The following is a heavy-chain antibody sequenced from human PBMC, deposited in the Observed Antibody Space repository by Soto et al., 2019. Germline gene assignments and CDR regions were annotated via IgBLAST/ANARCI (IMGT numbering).Heavy chain of an antibody. CDR3: AKGPIFGVENIYDY. Sequence: EVQLLESGGGLGQPGGSLRLSCAASGFTFSSYAMSWVRQAPGKGLEWVSGMSGSGGSAYYRDSGKGPFTISRDNSKQTLYLQKSGLTAEYTGLYYCAKGPIFGVENIYDYWGQGTLVTVSS. CDR2: MSGSGGSA. D-gene: IGHD3-3*01. V-gene: IGHV3-23*01. CDR1: GFTFSSYA. J-gene: IGHJ4*02.